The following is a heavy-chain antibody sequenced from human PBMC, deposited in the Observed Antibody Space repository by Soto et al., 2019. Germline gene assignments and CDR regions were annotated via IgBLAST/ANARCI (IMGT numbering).Heavy chain of an antibody. D-gene: IGHD1-26*01. CDR2: ISAYDDNT. Sequence: ASVKVSCKASGYRFTSYGISWVRQAPGQGLEWLGWISAYDDNTKYAQTLQGRVSMSTDTSTNTAYMELRSLRSDDTAVYFCARGGQWDFLSDYWGQGTLVTVSS. J-gene: IGHJ4*02. CDR1: GYRFTSYG. CDR3: ARGGQWDFLSDY. V-gene: IGHV1-18*01.